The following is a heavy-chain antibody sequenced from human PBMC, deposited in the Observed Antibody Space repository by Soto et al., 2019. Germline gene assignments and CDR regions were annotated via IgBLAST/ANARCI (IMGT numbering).Heavy chain of an antibody. Sequence: GGSLRLSCAASGFTFSSYSMNWVRQAPGKGLEWVSYISGSGSTIYYADSVKGRFTISRDNSKNTLYLQMNSLRAEDTAVYYCATSTYYDFWSGTNWFDPWGQGTLVTVS. D-gene: IGHD3-3*01. CDR2: ISGSGSTI. CDR3: ATSTYYDFWSGTNWFDP. V-gene: IGHV3-23*01. CDR1: GFTFSSYS. J-gene: IGHJ5*02.